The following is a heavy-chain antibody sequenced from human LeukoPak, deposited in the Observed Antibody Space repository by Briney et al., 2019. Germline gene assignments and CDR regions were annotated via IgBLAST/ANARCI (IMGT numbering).Heavy chain of an antibody. V-gene: IGHV4-61*02. D-gene: IGHD5-12*01. CDR2: IYTSGST. Sequence: PSETLSLTCTVSGGSISSGSYYWSWIRQPAGKGLEWIGRIYTSGSTNYNPSLKSRVTISVDTSKNQFSLKLSSVTAADTAVYYCARASYDSYRLPDYWGQGTLVTVSS. J-gene: IGHJ4*02. CDR1: GGSISSGSYY. CDR3: ARASYDSYRLPDY.